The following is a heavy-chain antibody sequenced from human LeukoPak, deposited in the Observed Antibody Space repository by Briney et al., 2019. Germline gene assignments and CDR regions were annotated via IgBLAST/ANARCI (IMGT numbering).Heavy chain of an antibody. J-gene: IGHJ5*02. Sequence: PVKVSSKASGVTFSSYAISRVRHAPGQGLEWVGGIIPIFGTANYAQKFQGRVTITTDESTSTAYMELSSLRSEDTAVYYCARLGQLVPPHNWFDPWGQGTLVTVSS. V-gene: IGHV1-69*05. D-gene: IGHD6-6*01. CDR2: IIPIFGTA. CDR1: GVTFSSYA. CDR3: ARLGQLVPPHNWFDP.